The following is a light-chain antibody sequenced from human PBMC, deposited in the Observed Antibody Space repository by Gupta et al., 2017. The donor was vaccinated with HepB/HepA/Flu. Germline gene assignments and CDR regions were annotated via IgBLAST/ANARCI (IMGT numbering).Light chain of an antibody. Sequence: SYVLTQPPSVSVAPGKTATLTCGGHNIGSQSVHWLQQKSAQAPLLIIYYDSDRPSGIPERFSSYNSGNKATRQISSVEAGDEADDYWQAWDTSEKRWVLGGGTKLTVL. CDR3: QAWDTSEKRWV. V-gene: IGLV3-21*01. CDR2: YDS. CDR1: NIGSQS. J-gene: IGLJ3*02.